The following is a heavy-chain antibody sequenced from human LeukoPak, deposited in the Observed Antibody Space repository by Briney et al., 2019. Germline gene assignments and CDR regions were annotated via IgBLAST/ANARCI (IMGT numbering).Heavy chain of an antibody. Sequence: PGGSLRLSCAASGFTFDDYAMHWVRQAPGKGLEWVSGISWNSGSIGYADSVKGRFTISRDNAKNSLYLQMKSLRAEDTALYYCAKGGHSGIAAAYYFDYWGQGTLVTVSS. CDR1: GFTFDDYA. J-gene: IGHJ4*02. CDR2: ISWNSGSI. CDR3: AKGGHSGIAAAYYFDY. D-gene: IGHD6-13*01. V-gene: IGHV3-9*01.